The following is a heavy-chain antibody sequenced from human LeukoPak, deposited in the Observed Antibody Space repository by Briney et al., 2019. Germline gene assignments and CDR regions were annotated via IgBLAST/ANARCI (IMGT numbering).Heavy chain of an antibody. V-gene: IGHV1-69*05. J-gene: IGHJ3*02. Sequence: SVKVSCKASGGTFSNYAISWVRQAPGQGLEWMGGIIPIFGTANYAQKLQDRVTLSMEESTSTAYMELSSLRSEDTAVYYCASGTIVPATTNAFDIWGQGTMVTVSS. CDR2: IIPIFGTA. D-gene: IGHD2-2*01. CDR3: ASGTIVPATTNAFDI. CDR1: GGTFSNYA.